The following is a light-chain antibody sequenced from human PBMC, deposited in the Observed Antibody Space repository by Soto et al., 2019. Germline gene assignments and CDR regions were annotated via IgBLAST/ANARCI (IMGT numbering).Light chain of an antibody. J-gene: IGKJ5*01. CDR2: GAS. CDR3: QQYDDWPPIT. CDR1: QSVSTK. V-gene: IGKV3D-15*01. Sequence: ETVMTQSPATLSVSPGERATLSCRASQSVSTKLAWYQQKPGQAPRLLIYGASTRATSIPARFSGSGSGTEFTLTVSSLQSEDFAVYYCQQYDDWPPITFGQGTRLEIK.